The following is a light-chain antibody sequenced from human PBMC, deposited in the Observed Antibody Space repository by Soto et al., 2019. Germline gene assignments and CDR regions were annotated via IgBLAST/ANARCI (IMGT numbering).Light chain of an antibody. J-gene: IGLJ2*01. CDR2: RNN. Sequence: QAVVTQPPSASGTPGQRITISCSGSSSNIGSNYVFWYQYLPGTAPKLLIYRNNQRPSGVPDRFSGSKSGTSASLAISGLRSEDETDYYCAAWDDSLSGVVFGGGTQLTVL. V-gene: IGLV1-47*01. CDR3: AAWDDSLSGVV. CDR1: SSNIGSNY.